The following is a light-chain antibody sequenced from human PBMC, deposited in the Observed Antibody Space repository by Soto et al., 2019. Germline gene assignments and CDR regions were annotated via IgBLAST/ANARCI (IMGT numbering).Light chain of an antibody. J-gene: IGLJ3*02. CDR1: SSDVGGYNY. Sequence: QSALTQPPSASGSPGQSVTISCTGTSSDVGGYNYVSWYQQHPGKAPKLMIYEVSKRPSGVPDRFSGSKSGNTASLTVSGLQAEGEADYYCSSYAGSNNSVFGGGTKLTVL. V-gene: IGLV2-8*01. CDR3: SSYAGSNNSV. CDR2: EVS.